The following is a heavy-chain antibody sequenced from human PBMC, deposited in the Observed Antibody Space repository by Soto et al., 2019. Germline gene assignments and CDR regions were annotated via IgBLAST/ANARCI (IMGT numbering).Heavy chain of an antibody. D-gene: IGHD5-12*01. CDR2: IYPGDSDT. CDR1: GYTFTNNW. Sequence: PGESLKISCKGSGYTFTNNWIGWVRQMPGKGLEWMGIIYPGDSDTKYSPSFQGQVTMSVDKSITTAYLQWSSLKASDTAMYYCARQTYSGYDYGGQNYFDYWGQGTLVTVSS. J-gene: IGHJ4*02. V-gene: IGHV5-51*01. CDR3: ARQTYSGYDYGGQNYFDY.